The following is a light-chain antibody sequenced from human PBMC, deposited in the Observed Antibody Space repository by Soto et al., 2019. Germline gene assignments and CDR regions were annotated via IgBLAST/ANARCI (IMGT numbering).Light chain of an antibody. CDR1: QGIRND. CDR2: GAS. Sequence: IHMTQSPSSLSASVEDRVTITCRASQGIRNDLAWYQKKPGKAPKLLIYGASTLQGGVPSRFSGSGSGTEFTLTISSLQPDDFATYYCQQYNSYPSTFGQGTKVDTK. V-gene: IGKV1-17*01. CDR3: QQYNSYPST. J-gene: IGKJ1*01.